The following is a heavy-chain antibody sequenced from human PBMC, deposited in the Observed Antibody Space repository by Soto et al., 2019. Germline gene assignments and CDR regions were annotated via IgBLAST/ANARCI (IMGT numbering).Heavy chain of an antibody. Sequence: QVQLQEAGPGLVKPSQTRSLTCTVSGASLSGSDFYWSWIRKPPGKGLQWIGHIYYSGSTYYNSSLKSRLTKAVDTSNNEYSLSSTFVTAEDTAVYNWARVGMTAPQPPYIALWGRGTLVTISS. D-gene: IGHD5-18*01. J-gene: IGHJ2*01. CDR3: ARVGMTAPQPPYIAL. CDR1: GASLSGSDFY. CDR2: IYYSGST. V-gene: IGHV4-30-4*01.